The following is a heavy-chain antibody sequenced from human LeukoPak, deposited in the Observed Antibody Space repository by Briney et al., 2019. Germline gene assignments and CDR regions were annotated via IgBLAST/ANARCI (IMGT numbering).Heavy chain of an antibody. J-gene: IGHJ4*02. CDR2: ISGSGDTT. CDR3: AKDQLAIAVAGGGVFDY. CDR1: GFTFSNYA. D-gene: IGHD6-19*01. Sequence: GGSLRLSCAASGFTFSNYAMTWVRQAPGKGLEWVSLISGSGDTTYYADSVKGRFTISRDNSKNTLDLQMNSLRAEDTALYYCAKDQLAIAVAGGGVFDYWGQGTLVTVSS. V-gene: IGHV3-23*01.